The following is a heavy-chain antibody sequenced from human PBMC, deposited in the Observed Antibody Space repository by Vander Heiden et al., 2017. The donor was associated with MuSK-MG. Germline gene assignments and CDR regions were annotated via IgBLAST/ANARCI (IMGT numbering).Heavy chain of an antibody. V-gene: IGHV3-33*01. CDR2: IWYDGNDK. CDR1: ASTFSRYA. J-gene: IGHJ4*02. Sequence: QAPLVQSGGGVVQPGRSLRLSCAASASTFSRYAQRLVRRGPGKGLEWVAVIWYDGNDKYYADSVKGRFTISRDNSKNTLYLQMNSLRAEDTAVYYCAREQQVVPYYWGQGTLVTVSS. CDR3: AREQQVVPYY. D-gene: IGHD6-13*01.